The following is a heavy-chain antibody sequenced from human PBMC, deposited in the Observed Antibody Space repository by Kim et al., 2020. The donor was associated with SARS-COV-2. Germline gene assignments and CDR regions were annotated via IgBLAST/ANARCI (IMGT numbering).Heavy chain of an antibody. CDR2: IYSGGST. CDR3: ARGAAGTIVGY. D-gene: IGHD6-19*01. J-gene: IGHJ4*02. V-gene: IGHV3-53*04. CDR1: GFTVSSNY. Sequence: GGSLRLSCAASGFTVSSNYMSWVRQAPGKGLEWVAVIYSGGSTYYADPVKDRLTISRHNSKNTLYLQMNSLRAENTAVYNCARGAAGTIVGYWGQGTLVTVSS.